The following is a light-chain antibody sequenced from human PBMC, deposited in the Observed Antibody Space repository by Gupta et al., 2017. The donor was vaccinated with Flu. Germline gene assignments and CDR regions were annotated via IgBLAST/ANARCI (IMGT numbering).Light chain of an antibody. Sequence: ASVSGSPGLSITISCTGTSSDIGGYKYVSWYQQHPGKAPKLMLFDVANRPSGVSDRFSGSKSGNTASLTISGLQAEDEADYYCSSYTSSSTVVFGGGTKVTVL. CDR1: SSDIGGYKY. CDR3: SSYTSSSTVV. J-gene: IGLJ2*01. CDR2: DVA. V-gene: IGLV2-14*01.